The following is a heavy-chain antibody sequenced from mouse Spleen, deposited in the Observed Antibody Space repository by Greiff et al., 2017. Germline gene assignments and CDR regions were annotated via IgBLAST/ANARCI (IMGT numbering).Heavy chain of an antibody. CDR3: ARDDGTRAWFAY. CDR1: GFTFSSYA. V-gene: IGHV5-4*01. CDR2: ISDGGSYT. D-gene: IGHD2-14*01. J-gene: IGHJ3*01. Sequence: EVQRVESGGGLVKPGGSLKLSCAASGFTFSSYAMSWVRQTPEKRLEWVATISDGGSYTYYPDNVKGRFTISRDNAKNNLYLQMSHLKSEDTAMYYCARDDGTRAWFAYWGQGTLVTVSA.